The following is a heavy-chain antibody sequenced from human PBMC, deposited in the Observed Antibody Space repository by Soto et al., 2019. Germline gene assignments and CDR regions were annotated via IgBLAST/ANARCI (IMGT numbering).Heavy chain of an antibody. CDR3: VRKYPGTRPFDY. CDR2: IGTDGNT. CDR1: GFTFNSYA. D-gene: IGHD2-2*01. V-gene: IGHV3-23*01. J-gene: IGHJ4*01. Sequence: GGSLRLSCAASGFTFNSYAMNWVRQAPGKGLAWVSAIGTDGNTYYANSVKGRFTISRDNSRTTLYLQMNSLRVEETALYYCVRKYPGTRPFDYWGQGTLVTVSS.